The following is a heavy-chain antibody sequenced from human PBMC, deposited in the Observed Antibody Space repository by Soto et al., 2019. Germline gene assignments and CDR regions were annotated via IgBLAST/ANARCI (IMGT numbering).Heavy chain of an antibody. J-gene: IGHJ6*03. CDR3: ARVSTVTTSYYYYYMDV. Sequence: SETLSLTCTVSGGSISSGGYYWSWIRQHPGKGLEWIGYIYYSGSTYYNPSLKSRVTISVDTSKNQFSLKLSSVTAAETAVYYCARVSTVTTSYYYYYMDVWGKGTTVTVSS. CDR2: IYYSGST. D-gene: IGHD4-4*01. CDR1: GGSISSGGYY. V-gene: IGHV4-31*03.